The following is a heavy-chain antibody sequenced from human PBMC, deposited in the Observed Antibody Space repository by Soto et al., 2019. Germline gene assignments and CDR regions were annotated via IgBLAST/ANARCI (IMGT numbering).Heavy chain of an antibody. J-gene: IGHJ5*02. CDR2: IKSDGSST. CDR1: GFTFSSYW. D-gene: IGHD3-3*01. V-gene: IGHV3-74*01. CDR3: ASSPWSGYVDDH. Sequence: EVHLVESGGGLVQPGGSLRLSCAASGFTFSSYWMHGVRQVPGKGLVWVSRIKSDGSSTNYADSVEGRFTISRDNAKNALYLQMNSLRAEDTAVYFCASSPWSGYVDDHWGQGTLVTVSS.